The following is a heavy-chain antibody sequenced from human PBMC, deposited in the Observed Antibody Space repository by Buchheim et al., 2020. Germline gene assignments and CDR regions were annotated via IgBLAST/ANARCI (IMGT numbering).Heavy chain of an antibody. V-gene: IGHV3-7*01. CDR2: INQNGGEK. CDR1: GFNFGTLW. D-gene: IGHD3-10*01. J-gene: IGHJ4*02. Sequence: EVQLVESGGGLGRPGGSLRLSCVASGFNFGTLWMSWVRQVPGKGLEWVAYINQNGGEKYYVDSVEGRFTISRDNAKNSLYLQMSSLRVEDTAVYYCARAGSVGSVDFWGQGTL. CDR3: ARAGSVGSVDF.